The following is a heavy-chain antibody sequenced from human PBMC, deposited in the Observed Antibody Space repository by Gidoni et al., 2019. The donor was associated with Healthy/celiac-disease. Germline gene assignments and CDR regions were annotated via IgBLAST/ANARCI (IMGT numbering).Heavy chain of an antibody. D-gene: IGHD6-19*01. CDR2: ISSSSSYI. CDR3: ARDGSSGWYGGY. J-gene: IGHJ4*02. CDR1: GFTFSSYS. Sequence: EVQLVESGGGLVMPGGSLRLSCAASGFTFSSYSMNWVRQAPGKGLEWVSSISSSSSYIYYADSVKGRFTISRDNAKNSLYLQMHSLRAEDTAVYYCARDGSSGWYGGYWGQGTLVTVSS. V-gene: IGHV3-21*01.